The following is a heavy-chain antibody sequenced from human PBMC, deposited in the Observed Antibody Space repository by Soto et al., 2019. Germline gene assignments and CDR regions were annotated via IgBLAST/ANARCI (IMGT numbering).Heavy chain of an antibody. CDR2: IYYSGST. CDR1: GGSISSSSYY. J-gene: IGHJ4*02. Sequence: TLSLTCTVSGGSISSSSYYWGWIRQPPGKGLEWIGSIYYSGSTYYNPSLKSRVTISVDTSKNQFSLKLSSVTAADTAVYYCARHGIVGATTDRSFDYWGQGTLVTVSS. D-gene: IGHD1-26*01. V-gene: IGHV4-39*01. CDR3: ARHGIVGATTDRSFDY.